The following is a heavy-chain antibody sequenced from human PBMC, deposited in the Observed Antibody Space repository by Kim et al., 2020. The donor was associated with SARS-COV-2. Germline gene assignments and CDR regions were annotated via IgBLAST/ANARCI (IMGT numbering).Heavy chain of an antibody. V-gene: IGHV3-23*01. CDR2: ITGSGNTT. Sequence: GGSLRLSCAASGFTFSSYGMTWIRQAPGKGLQWVSAITGSGNTTYFAASVRGRFTISRDNSRNMLYLQMNSLRAEDTALYYCAKVRQASLYSNFDYWGQGTLVTVSS. J-gene: IGHJ4*02. D-gene: IGHD2-21*01. CDR3: AKVRQASLYSNFDY. CDR1: GFTFSSYG.